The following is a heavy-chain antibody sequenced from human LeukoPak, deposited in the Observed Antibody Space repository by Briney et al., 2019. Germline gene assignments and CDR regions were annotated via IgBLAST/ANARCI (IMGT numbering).Heavy chain of an antibody. J-gene: IGHJ4*02. Sequence: SQTLSLTCTVSGGSISSGDYYWGWIRQPPGKGLEWIGSIYYSGSTYYNPSLKSRVTISVDTSKNQFSLKLSSVTAADTAVYYCARHRRFGVVPYYFDYWGQGTLVTVSS. CDR2: IYYSGST. V-gene: IGHV4-39*01. CDR1: GGSISSGDYY. D-gene: IGHD3-3*01. CDR3: ARHRRFGVVPYYFDY.